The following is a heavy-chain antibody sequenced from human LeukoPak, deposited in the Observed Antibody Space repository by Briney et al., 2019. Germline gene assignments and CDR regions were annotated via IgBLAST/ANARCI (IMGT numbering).Heavy chain of an antibody. CDR1: GYPFSNYW. CDR3: ARRRGTLKETYFDY. J-gene: IGHJ4*02. CDR2: IYVGDYKT. V-gene: IGHV5-51*01. D-gene: IGHD3-16*01. Sequence: PGESLKISCKGSGYPFSNYWIAWLRQKPGKALECMGVIYVGDYKTTYSTSFQGQVIISADKFISTAYLHWSSLKASDTAMYYCARRRGTLKETYFDYWGQGTLVTVSS.